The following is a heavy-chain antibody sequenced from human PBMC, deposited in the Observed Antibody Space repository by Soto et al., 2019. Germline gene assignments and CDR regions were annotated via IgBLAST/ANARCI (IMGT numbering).Heavy chain of an antibody. D-gene: IGHD2-2*01. V-gene: IGHV1-69*13. Sequence: SVKVSCKASGGTFSSYAISWVRQAPGQGLEWMGGIIPIFGTANYAQKFQGRVTITADESTSTAYMELSSLRSEDTAVYYCASGRDIVVVPATYYYGMDVWGQGTTVTVS. CDR1: GGTFSSYA. CDR2: IIPIFGTA. J-gene: IGHJ6*02. CDR3: ASGRDIVVVPATYYYGMDV.